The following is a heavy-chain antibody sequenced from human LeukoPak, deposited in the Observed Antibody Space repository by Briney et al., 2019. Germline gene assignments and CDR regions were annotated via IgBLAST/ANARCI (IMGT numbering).Heavy chain of an antibody. V-gene: IGHV3-7*01. J-gene: IGHJ4*02. CDR2: IKQDGSER. CDR1: GFTFSSDW. D-gene: IGHD4-17*01. CDR3: ARDLASYGDYFTDY. Sequence: GGSLRLSCAASGFTFSSDWMSWVRQAPGKGLEWVAHIKQDGSERNYVDSVKGRFTISRDNAKNSLYLQMNSLRAEDTAVYYCARDLASYGDYFTDYWGQGTLVTVSS.